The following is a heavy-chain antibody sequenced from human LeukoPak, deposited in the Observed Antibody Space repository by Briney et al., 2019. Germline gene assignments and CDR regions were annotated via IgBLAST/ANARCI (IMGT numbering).Heavy chain of an antibody. CDR3: AKDVITLIQGVMVY. V-gene: IGHV3-23*01. J-gene: IGHJ4*02. CDR2: ISGSGGST. Sequence: PGGSLRLSCAASGFTFSSYAMSWVRQAPGKGLEWVSAISGSGGSTYYADSVKGRFTISRDNFKNTLYLQMSSLRVEDTAIYYCAKDVITLIQGVMVYWGQGTLVTVSS. CDR1: GFTFSSYA. D-gene: IGHD3-10*01.